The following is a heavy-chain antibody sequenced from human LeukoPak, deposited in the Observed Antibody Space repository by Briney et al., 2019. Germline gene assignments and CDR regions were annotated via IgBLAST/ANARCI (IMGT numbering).Heavy chain of an antibody. Sequence: GGSLRLSCAASGFTLSNYAMHWVRQAPGKGLEWVSSISRSSSYIYYADSVKGRFTISRDNAKNSLYLQMNSLRAEDTAVYYCARVETGTTLIGAADYWGQGTLVTVSS. D-gene: IGHD1-7*01. CDR2: ISRSSSYI. V-gene: IGHV3-21*01. CDR3: ARVETGTTLIGAADY. CDR1: GFTLSNYA. J-gene: IGHJ4*02.